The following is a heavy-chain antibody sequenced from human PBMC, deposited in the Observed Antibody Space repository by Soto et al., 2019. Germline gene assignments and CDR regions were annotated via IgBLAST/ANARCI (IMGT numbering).Heavy chain of an antibody. Sequence: SETLSITCAVSGGSISDYYWGWIRQHPGKGLEWIGYIYFTGSTNYNPSLKSRVTMSVDTSKNQVSLKVSSVTAADTAIYYCANTIAVAGNGRFDYWGQGTLVTVSS. CDR1: GGSISDYY. D-gene: IGHD6-19*01. CDR2: IYFTGST. V-gene: IGHV4-4*09. CDR3: ANTIAVAGNGRFDY. J-gene: IGHJ4*02.